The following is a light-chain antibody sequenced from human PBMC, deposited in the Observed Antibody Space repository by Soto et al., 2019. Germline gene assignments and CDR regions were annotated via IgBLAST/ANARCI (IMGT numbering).Light chain of an antibody. CDR2: AAS. V-gene: IGKV1-9*01. J-gene: IGKJ1*01. Sequence: DIQLTQSPSFLSASVGDRVTITCRASQGISSYLAWYQKKPGKAPKLLIYAASTLQSGVPSRFSGSGSGTEFTLTISSLQPEDFATYYCQQLNSYPQFGQGTKVEIK. CDR3: QQLNSYPQ. CDR1: QGISSY.